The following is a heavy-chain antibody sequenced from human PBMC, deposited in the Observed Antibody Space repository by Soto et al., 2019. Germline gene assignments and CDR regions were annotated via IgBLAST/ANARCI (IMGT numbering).Heavy chain of an antibody. J-gene: IGHJ4*02. D-gene: IGHD5-12*01. CDR1: SGSITSSSW. CDR3: ARGFVAVATIPGIS. CDR2: IYHSGST. Sequence: SETLSLTCAVSSGSITSSSWWTWVRQPPGKGLEWIGEIYHSGSTNYNPCLKSRVTISVDKSKNHFSLKLNSVTAADTAVYYCARGFVAVATIPGISWGQGTLVTVSS. V-gene: IGHV4-4*02.